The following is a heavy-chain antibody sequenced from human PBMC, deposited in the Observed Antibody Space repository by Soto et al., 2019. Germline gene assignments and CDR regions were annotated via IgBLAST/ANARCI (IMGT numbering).Heavy chain of an antibody. V-gene: IGHV1-69*01. J-gene: IGHJ6*02. Sequence: QVQLVQSGAEVKKPGSSVRVSCKASGGPPRNSAFSWVRQAPGEGLEWTGGIIPVFGIVKYAQTLEGRVTITSDASTNTAHMELSSLRYEDRAVYSCARGLLVVVGSRAYYGMDVLGQGTTVSVSS. CDR3: ARGLLVVVGSRAYYGMDV. CDR1: GGPPRNSA. D-gene: IGHD3-22*01. CDR2: IIPVFGIV.